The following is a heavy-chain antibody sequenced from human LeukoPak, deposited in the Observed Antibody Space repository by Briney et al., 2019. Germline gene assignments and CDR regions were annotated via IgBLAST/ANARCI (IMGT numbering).Heavy chain of an antibody. V-gene: IGHV4-34*01. Sequence: SETLSLTCAVYGGSFSGYYWSWIRQPPGKGLEWIGEINHSGSTNYNPSLKSRVTISVDTSKNQFPLKLSSVTAADTAVYYCARGPPFGTGTTKDEYFQHWGQGTLVTVSS. D-gene: IGHD1-7*01. CDR3: ARGPPFGTGTTKDEYFQH. CDR2: INHSGST. J-gene: IGHJ1*01. CDR1: GGSFSGYY.